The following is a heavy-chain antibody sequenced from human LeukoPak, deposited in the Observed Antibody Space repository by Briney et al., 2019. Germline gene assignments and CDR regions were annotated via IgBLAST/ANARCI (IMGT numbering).Heavy chain of an antibody. CDR2: IYYSGST. J-gene: IGHJ3*02. CDR3: ARNSMVRGVIITPLGAFDI. CDR1: GGSIRSTTYY. Sequence: SETLSLTCTVSGGSIRSTTYYWGWLRQPPGKGLEWIGYIYYSGSTNYNPSLKSRVTISVDTSKNQFSLKLSSVTAADTAVYYCARNSMVRGVIITPLGAFDIWGQGTMVTVSS. D-gene: IGHD3-10*01. V-gene: IGHV4-61*05.